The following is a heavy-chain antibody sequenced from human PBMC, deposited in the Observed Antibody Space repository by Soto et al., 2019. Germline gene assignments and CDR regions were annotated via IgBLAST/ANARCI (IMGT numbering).Heavy chain of an antibody. CDR2: ISGSGDST. CDR3: AKDRSVDTRDWFDP. CDR1: GFTFGTYA. D-gene: IGHD5-18*01. V-gene: IGHV3-23*01. J-gene: IGHJ5*02. Sequence: EVQLLESGGGLVQPGGSLRLSCAASGFTFGTYAMSWVRQAPGKGLEWVSSISGSGDSTYYADSVKGRFTISRDNSKNTLYLQMNSLRAEDTALYYCAKDRSVDTRDWFDPWGQGTLVTVSS.